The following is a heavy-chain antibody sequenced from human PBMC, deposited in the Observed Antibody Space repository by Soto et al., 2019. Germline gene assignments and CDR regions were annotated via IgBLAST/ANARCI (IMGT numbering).Heavy chain of an antibody. J-gene: IGHJ6*02. CDR2: IYDSGTT. Sequence: QLQLQESGSGLVKPSQTLSRTCAVSGGSISSGGYSWTWIRQPPGKGLEWIGYIYDSGTTYYNPSLKSRVTISVDRSKNQFSLKLSSVTAADTAVYYCARAHYGDYGYGMDVWGQGTTVTVSS. CDR3: ARAHYGDYGYGMDV. D-gene: IGHD4-17*01. CDR1: GGSISSGGYS. V-gene: IGHV4-30-2*01.